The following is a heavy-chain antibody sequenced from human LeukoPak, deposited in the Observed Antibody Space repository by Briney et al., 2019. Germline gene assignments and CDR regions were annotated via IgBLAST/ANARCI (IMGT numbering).Heavy chain of an antibody. CDR2: IYYSGST. D-gene: IGHD3-3*01. CDR1: GGSISSSSYY. CDR3: AKHIYDFWSGYPVGAFDI. Sequence: SETLSLTCTVSGGSISSSSYYWGWIRQPPGKGLEWIGSIYYSGSTYYNPSLKSRVTISVDTSKNQFSLKLSSVTAADTAVYYCAKHIYDFWSGYPVGAFDIWGQGTMVTVSS. V-gene: IGHV4-39*07. J-gene: IGHJ3*02.